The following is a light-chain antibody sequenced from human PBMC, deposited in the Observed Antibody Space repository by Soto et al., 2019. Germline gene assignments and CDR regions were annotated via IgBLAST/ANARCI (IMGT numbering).Light chain of an antibody. J-gene: IGKJ1*01. CDR3: QQYYSTPPT. CDR1: QSVLYSSINKNY. V-gene: IGKV4-1*01. CDR2: WAS. Sequence: DIVMTQSPVSLAVSLGERATINCKSSQSVLYSSINKNYLAWYQQKPAQPPKLLIYWASTRESGVPDRFSGSGSGTDFTLTITSLQAEDVAVYYCQQYYSTPPTFGQGTKVEIK.